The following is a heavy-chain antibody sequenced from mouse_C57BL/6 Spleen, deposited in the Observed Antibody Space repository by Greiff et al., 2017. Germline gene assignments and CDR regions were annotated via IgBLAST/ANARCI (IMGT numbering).Heavy chain of an antibody. J-gene: IGHJ1*03. CDR3: ARGGYYYGSSPFDV. CDR2: INPSNGGT. Sequence: QVQLQQPGTELVKPGASVKLSFKASGYTFTSYWMHWVKQRPGPGLEWIGNINPSNGGTNYNDKFKGKAPLTVDKSSSTAYMQLSSLTSEDSAVYYCARGGYYYGSSPFDVWGKGTTVTVSS. CDR1: GYTFTSYW. D-gene: IGHD1-1*01. V-gene: IGHV1-53*01.